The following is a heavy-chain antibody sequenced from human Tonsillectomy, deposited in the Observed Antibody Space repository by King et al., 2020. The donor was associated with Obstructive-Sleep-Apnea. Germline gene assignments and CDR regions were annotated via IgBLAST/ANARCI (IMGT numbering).Heavy chain of an antibody. Sequence: QLVQSGAEVKKPGASVKVSCKASGYTFTTYSIHLFRPAPGQRIAGVCWINACICNSKYSQKFQGRVSITRDTSASTAYMDLSSLRSEDTAVYYCARRPGSRYFDYWGQGTLVTVSS. V-gene: IGHV1-3*01. CDR3: ARRPGSRYFDY. J-gene: IGHJ4*02. CDR2: INACICNS. D-gene: IGHD6-6*01. CDR1: GYTFTTYS.